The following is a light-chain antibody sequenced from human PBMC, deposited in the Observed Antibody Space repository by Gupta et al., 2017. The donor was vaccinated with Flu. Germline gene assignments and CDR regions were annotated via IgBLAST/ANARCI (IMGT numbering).Light chain of an antibody. CDR2: AAS. V-gene: IGKV1-39*01. Sequence: IPIPQSPSLLPAAAGDTVTITRRASQNINTYLNRFQQKPGKAPKLLIYAASSLQSGLPSRFTGRGSGTDFSLTISSLQPEDFAIYYCQQSYSAPYNFGQGTILEMK. J-gene: IGKJ2*01. CDR1: QNINTY. CDR3: QQSYSAPYN.